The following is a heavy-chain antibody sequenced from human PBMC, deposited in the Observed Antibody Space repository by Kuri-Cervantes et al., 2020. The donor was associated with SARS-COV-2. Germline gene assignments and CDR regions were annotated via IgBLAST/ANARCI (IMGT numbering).Heavy chain of an antibody. V-gene: IGHV3-21*01. CDR3: ARVLDYGDARNDY. Sequence: LSLTCAASGFTFSTYSMNCVRQSPGEGLERVSSISGSSGYIFYADSVKGRFTISRDNAKNSLYLQMSSLRDEDTALYYCARVLDYGDARNDYWAREPWSPSPQ. CDR2: ISGSSGYI. D-gene: IGHD4-17*01. CDR1: GFTFSTYS. J-gene: IGHJ4*02.